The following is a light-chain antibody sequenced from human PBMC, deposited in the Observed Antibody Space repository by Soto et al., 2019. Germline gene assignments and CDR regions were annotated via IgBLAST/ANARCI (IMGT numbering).Light chain of an antibody. CDR3: QQRSNWPLT. J-gene: IGKJ4*01. CDR2: DAS. Sequence: TVLTHSPATLCFSPGEIATLSCRASQSVSSYLAWYQQKPGQAPRLLIYDASNRATGIPARFSGSGSGTDFTLTISSLEPEDFAVYYCQQRSNWPLTFGGGTKVDIK. CDR1: QSVSSY. V-gene: IGKV3-11*01.